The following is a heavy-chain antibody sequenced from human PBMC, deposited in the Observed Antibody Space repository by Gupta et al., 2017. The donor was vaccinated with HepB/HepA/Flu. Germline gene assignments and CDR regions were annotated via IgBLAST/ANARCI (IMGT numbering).Heavy chain of an antibody. CDR2: IYYSGDA. V-gene: IGHV4-59*01. CDR1: GDSINSYY. CDR3: ARDSGGDFDY. J-gene: IGHJ4*02. D-gene: IGHD3-10*01. Sequence: AQLQESGPRLAKPLETLSLPCTVFGDSINSYYWSWIRQPPGRGLEWIGYIYYSGDANYNPALKNRVTMSIDTSKNQFSLKLNSVTAADTAVYYCARDSGGDFDYWGQGSLVTVSS.